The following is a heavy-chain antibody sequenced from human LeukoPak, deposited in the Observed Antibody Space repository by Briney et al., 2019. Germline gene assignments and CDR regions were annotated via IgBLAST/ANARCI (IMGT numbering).Heavy chain of an antibody. CDR1: GFTFSSYA. V-gene: IGHV3-23*01. CDR3: ATSYGSNFY. Sequence: GGSLRLSCAASGFTFSSYAMSWVRQAPGKGLEWVSAISDSGGSTYYADSVKGRFTISRDNSKNTLSLQMNSLRAEDTAVYYCATSYGSNFYWGQGTLVTVSS. D-gene: IGHD6-19*01. J-gene: IGHJ4*02. CDR2: ISDSGGST.